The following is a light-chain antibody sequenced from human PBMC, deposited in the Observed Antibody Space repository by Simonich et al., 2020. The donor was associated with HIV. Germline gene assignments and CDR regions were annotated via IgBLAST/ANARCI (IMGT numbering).Light chain of an antibody. Sequence: EIVMTQSAATLSVSPGERATISCRASQSVSSNLAWYTQNPGQAPRLLILGAAPRATGIPARFSGSGSGTEFTLTISSMQSEDFAVYYCQQYNNWPLTFGPGTKVDIK. J-gene: IGKJ3*01. CDR2: GAA. CDR1: QSVSSN. V-gene: IGKV3-15*01. CDR3: QQYNNWPLT.